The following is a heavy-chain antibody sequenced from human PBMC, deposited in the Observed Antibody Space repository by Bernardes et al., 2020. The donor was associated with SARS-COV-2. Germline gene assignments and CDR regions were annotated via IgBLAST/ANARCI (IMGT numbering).Heavy chain of an antibody. CDR2: IYYSGST. CDR1: GGSISSGGYY. Sequence: SETLSLTCTVSGGSISSGGYYWSWIRQHKGKDLEWIRYIYYSGSTYYNPSLKSRVTISVDTSKNQFSLKLSSVTAADTAVYYCAREEDYGDDGWFDPWGQGTLVTVSS. D-gene: IGHD4-17*01. CDR3: AREEDYGDDGWFDP. V-gene: IGHV4-31*03. J-gene: IGHJ5*02.